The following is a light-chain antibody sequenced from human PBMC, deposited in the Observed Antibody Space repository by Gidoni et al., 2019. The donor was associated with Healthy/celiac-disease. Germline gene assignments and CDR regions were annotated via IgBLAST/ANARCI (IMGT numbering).Light chain of an antibody. CDR1: QSVSSY. CDR2: ATS. V-gene: IGKV3-11*01. Sequence: EIVLTQSPATLSLSPGERATLSCRASQSVSSYLAWYQQKPGQAPRLLIYATSNRATGIPARFSGSGSGTDFTLTISSLEPEDFAVYYCQQRRAFGGGTKVEIK. CDR3: QQRRA. J-gene: IGKJ4*01.